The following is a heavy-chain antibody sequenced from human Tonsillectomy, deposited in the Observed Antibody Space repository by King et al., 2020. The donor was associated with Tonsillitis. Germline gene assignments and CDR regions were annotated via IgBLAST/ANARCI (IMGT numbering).Heavy chain of an antibody. CDR1: GYTFTGYY. Sequence: QLVQSGAEVKKPGASVKVSCKASGYTFTGYYMHWVRQAPGQGLEWMGWINPNSGGTNYAQKFQGRVTMTRDTSISTAYMELSRLRSDDTAVYYCARDQGYSSSARAFDIWGEGTMVTVSS. D-gene: IGHD6-13*01. CDR2: INPNSGGT. J-gene: IGHJ3*02. V-gene: IGHV1-2*02. CDR3: ARDQGYSSSARAFDI.